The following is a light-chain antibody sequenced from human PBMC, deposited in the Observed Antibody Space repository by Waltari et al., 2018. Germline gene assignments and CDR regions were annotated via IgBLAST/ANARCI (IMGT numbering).Light chain of an antibody. Sequence: QSVLTQPPSVSGAPGQRVTISCTGSGSNIGAGYDVHWYQQLPCAAPKLLIYGSTSRPLGVPDRFFGSTSGTSASLAITGLQAEDEADYYCQSYDTSLRVVFGGGTKLTVL. CDR3: QSYDTSLRVV. J-gene: IGLJ2*01. CDR1: GSNIGAGYD. V-gene: IGLV1-40*01. CDR2: GST.